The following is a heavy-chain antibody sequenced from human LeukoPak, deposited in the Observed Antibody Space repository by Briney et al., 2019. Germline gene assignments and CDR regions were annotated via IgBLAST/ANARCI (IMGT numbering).Heavy chain of an antibody. CDR2: ISSSSSYI. CDR3: ARDRDVLRFLEWLLPGGAFDI. D-gene: IGHD3-3*01. J-gene: IGHJ3*02. V-gene: IGHV3-21*01. Sequence: GGSLRLSCAASGFTFSSYSMNWVRQAPGKGLEWVSSISSSSSYIYYADSVKGRFTISRDNAKNSLYLQMNSLRAEDTAVYYCARDRDVLRFLEWLLPGGAFDIWGQGTMVTVSS. CDR1: GFTFSSYS.